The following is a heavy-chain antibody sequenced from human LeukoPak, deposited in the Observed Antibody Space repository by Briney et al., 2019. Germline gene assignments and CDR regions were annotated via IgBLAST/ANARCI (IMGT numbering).Heavy chain of an antibody. J-gene: IGHJ4*02. CDR3: ARGIRYSYGFQSGFDY. Sequence: ETLSLTCTVSGGSISSSSYYWSWIRQPPGKGLEWIGEINHSGSTNYNPSLKSRVTISVDTSKNQFSLKLSSVTAADTAVYYCARGIRYSYGFQSGFDYWGQGTLVTVSS. D-gene: IGHD5-18*01. V-gene: IGHV4-39*07. CDR2: INHSGST. CDR1: GGSISSSSYY.